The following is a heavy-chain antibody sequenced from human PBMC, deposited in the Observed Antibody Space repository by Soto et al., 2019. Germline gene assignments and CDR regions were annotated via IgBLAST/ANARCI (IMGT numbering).Heavy chain of an antibody. Sequence: QVQLQESGPGLVKPSETLSLTCTVSGGSIGSHYWSWIRQPPGEGLEWIGRASYSGSPSYNPSLTSRVTISIDTAKNQFSLKLTSVTAADTAVYYCARQWGGDYGGQGILVTVSS. CDR2: ASYSGSP. CDR1: GGSIGSHY. J-gene: IGHJ4*02. V-gene: IGHV4-59*08. CDR3: ARQWGGDY. D-gene: IGHD3-16*01.